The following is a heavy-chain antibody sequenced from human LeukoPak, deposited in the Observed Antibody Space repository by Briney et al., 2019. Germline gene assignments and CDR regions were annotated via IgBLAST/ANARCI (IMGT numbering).Heavy chain of an antibody. V-gene: IGHV1-69*05. CDR3: AASYCSGGSCYVALDI. Sequence: GASVKVSCKASGGTFSSYAVSWVRQAPGQGLEWMGGIIPIFGTANYAQKFQGRVTITTDESTSTAYMELSSLRSEDTAVYYCAASYCSGGSCYVALDIWGQGTMVTVSS. CDR2: IIPIFGTA. CDR1: GGTFSSYA. D-gene: IGHD2-15*01. J-gene: IGHJ3*02.